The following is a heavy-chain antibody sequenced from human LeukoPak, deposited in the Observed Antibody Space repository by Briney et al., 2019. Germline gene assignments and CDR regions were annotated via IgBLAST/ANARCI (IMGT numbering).Heavy chain of an antibody. D-gene: IGHD3-22*01. V-gene: IGHV1-2*02. CDR3: ARDLGYDDSSGYSDY. J-gene: IGHJ4*02. Sequence: ASVKVSCKASGYTFTGYFIHWVRQAPGQGLEWMGWINPNNGGTKYAQKFQDRVTMTRDTSISTAYMELSRLRSDDTAVYYCARDLGYDDSSGYSDYWGQGTLVTVSS. CDR2: INPNNGGT. CDR1: GYTFTGYF.